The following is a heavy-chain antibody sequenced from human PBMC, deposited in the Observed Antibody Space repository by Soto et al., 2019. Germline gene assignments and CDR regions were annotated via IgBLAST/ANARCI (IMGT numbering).Heavy chain of an antibody. Sequence: SETLSLTCTVSGGSVSSGSYYWSWIRQPPGKGLEWIGYIYYSGSTNYNPSLKSRVTISVDTSKNQFSLKLSSVTAADTAVYYCASVVTASYFDYWGQGTLVTVSS. CDR2: IYYSGST. D-gene: IGHD2-21*02. J-gene: IGHJ4*02. CDR1: GGSVSSGSYY. V-gene: IGHV4-61*01. CDR3: ASVVTASYFDY.